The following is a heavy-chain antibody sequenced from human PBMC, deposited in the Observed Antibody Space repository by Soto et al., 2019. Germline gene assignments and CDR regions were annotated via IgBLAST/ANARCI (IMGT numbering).Heavy chain of an antibody. CDR2: IYYSGST. Sequence: SETLSLTCTVSGGSISSGDYYWSWIRQHPGKGLEWIGYIYYSGSTYYNPSLKSRVTISVDTSKNQFSLKLTSVTAADTAMYYCARLDYYDPSRLDSWGQGTLVTVS. V-gene: IGHV4-30-4*08. J-gene: IGHJ4*02. D-gene: IGHD3-22*01. CDR3: ARLDYYDPSRLDS. CDR1: GGSISSGDYY.